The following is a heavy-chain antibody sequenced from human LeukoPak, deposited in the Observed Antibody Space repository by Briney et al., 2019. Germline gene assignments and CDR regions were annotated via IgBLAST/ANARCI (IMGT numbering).Heavy chain of an antibody. V-gene: IGHV3-23*01. D-gene: IGHD3-10*01. CDR1: GVTVSSNY. J-gene: IGHJ4*02. CDR3: AKDLDGSYFDY. CDR2: ISGSGGST. Sequence: PGGSLRLSCAASGVTVSSNYMSWVRQAPGKGLEWVSAISGSGGSTYYADSVKGRFTISRDNSKNTLYLQMNSLRAEDTAVYYCAKDLDGSYFDYWGQGTLVTVSS.